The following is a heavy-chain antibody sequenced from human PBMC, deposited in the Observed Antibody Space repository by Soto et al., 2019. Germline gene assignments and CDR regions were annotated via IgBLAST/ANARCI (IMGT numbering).Heavy chain of an antibody. J-gene: IGHJ4*02. V-gene: IGHV3-23*01. CDR1: GFTFSSYA. CDR2: ISGSGGST. Sequence: GGSLRLSCAASGFTFSSYAMSWVRQAPGKGLEWVSAISGSGGSTYYADSVKGRFTISRDNSKNTLYLQMNSLRSDDTAVYYCARLLAAPTACDYWGQGTLVTVSS. D-gene: IGHD6-6*01. CDR3: ARLLAAPTACDY.